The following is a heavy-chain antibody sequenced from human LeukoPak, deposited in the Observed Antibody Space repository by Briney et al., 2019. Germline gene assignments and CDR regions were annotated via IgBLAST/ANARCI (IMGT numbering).Heavy chain of an antibody. CDR1: GYTFTGYY. V-gene: IGHV1-2*06. CDR3: ARVYSSSFYYFDY. D-gene: IGHD6-13*01. Sequence: VASVNVSCKASGYTFTGYYMHWVRQAPGQGLEWMGRINPNSGGTNYAQKFQGRVTMTRDTSISTACMELSRLRSDDTAVYYCARVYSSSFYYFDYWGQGTLVTVSS. J-gene: IGHJ4*02. CDR2: INPNSGGT.